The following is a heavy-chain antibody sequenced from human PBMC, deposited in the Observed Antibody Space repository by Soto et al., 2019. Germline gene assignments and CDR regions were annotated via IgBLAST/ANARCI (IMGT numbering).Heavy chain of an antibody. V-gene: IGHV1-18*01. Sequence: QVQLVQSGAEVKKPGASVKVSCKASGYTFTSYGISWVRQAPGQGLEWMGWISAYNGNTNYAQKLQGRVTMTTDTSTSTAYMELRSLRSDDTAVYYCARFFRGEQWLVSHYYYYGMDVWGQGTTVTVSS. CDR2: ISAYNGNT. J-gene: IGHJ6*02. CDR1: GYTFTSYG. CDR3: ARFFRGEQWLVSHYYYYGMDV. D-gene: IGHD6-19*01.